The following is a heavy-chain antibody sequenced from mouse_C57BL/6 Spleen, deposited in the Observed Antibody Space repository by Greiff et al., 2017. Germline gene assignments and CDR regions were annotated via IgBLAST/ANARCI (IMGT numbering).Heavy chain of an antibody. CDR2: INPNNGGT. J-gene: IGHJ1*03. V-gene: IGHV1-26*01. D-gene: IGHD1-1*01. CDR1: GYTFTDYY. CDR3: AGYYYGRWYFDV. Sequence: VQLQQSGPELVKPGASVKISCKASGYTFTDYYMNWVKQSHGKSLEWIGDINPNNGGTSYNQKFKGKATLTVDKSSSTAYMELRSLTSEDSAVYYCAGYYYGRWYFDVWGTGTTVTVSS.